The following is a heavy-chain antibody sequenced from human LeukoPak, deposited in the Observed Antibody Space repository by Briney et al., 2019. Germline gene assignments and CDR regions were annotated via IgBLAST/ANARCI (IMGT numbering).Heavy chain of an antibody. CDR2: INTSTGNP. Sequence: ASVKVSCKASGNIITSYAMNWVRQAPGQGLEWMGWINTSTGNPTYAQGFTGRSVFSLDTSVRTAYLQISSLKAEDTAVYYCAAADTSFGYFDYWGQGTLVTVSS. V-gene: IGHV7-4-1*02. CDR1: GNIITSYA. J-gene: IGHJ4*02. D-gene: IGHD6-19*01. CDR3: AAADTSFGYFDY.